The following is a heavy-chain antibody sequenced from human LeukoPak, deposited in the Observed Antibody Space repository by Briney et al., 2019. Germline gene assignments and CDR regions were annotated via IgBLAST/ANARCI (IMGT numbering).Heavy chain of an antibody. J-gene: IGHJ6*04. CDR2: ISSSSSYI. D-gene: IGHD6-13*01. CDR1: GFTFSSYS. Sequence: PGGSLRLSCAASGFTFSSYSMNWVRQAPGKGLEWVSSISSSSSYIYYADSVKGRFTISRDNAKNSLYLQMNSLRAEDTAVYYCASHSSRWYLMDVWGKGTTVTVSS. CDR3: ASHSSRWYLMDV. V-gene: IGHV3-21*01.